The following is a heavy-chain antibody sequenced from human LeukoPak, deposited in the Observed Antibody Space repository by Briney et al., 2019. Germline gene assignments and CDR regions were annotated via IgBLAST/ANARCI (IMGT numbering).Heavy chain of an antibody. V-gene: IGHV3-23*01. Sequence: GGSLRLSFAASGFTFSSYAMSWVRQAPGKGLEWVSAISGSGGSTYYADSVKGRFTISRDNSKNMLYLQMNSLRAEDTAVYYCAKGPGSIAAAGFDYWGQGTLVTVSS. CDR3: AKGPGSIAAAGFDY. D-gene: IGHD6-13*01. J-gene: IGHJ4*02. CDR1: GFTFSSYA. CDR2: ISGSGGST.